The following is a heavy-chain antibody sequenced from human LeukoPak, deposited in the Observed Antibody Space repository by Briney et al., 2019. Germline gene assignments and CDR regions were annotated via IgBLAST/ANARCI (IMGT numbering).Heavy chain of an antibody. CDR2: INHSGST. V-gene: IGHV4-34*01. D-gene: IGHD2-2*01. J-gene: IGHJ5*02. CDR1: VGSFSGYY. CDR3: ARGSRRYCSSTSCYRRNWFDP. Sequence: SETLSLTCAVYVGSFSGYYWSWIRQPPGKGLEWIGEINHSGSTNYNPSLKSRVTISVDTSKNQFSLKLSSVTAADTAVYYCARGSRRYCSSTSCYRRNWFDPWGEGSLVTVSS.